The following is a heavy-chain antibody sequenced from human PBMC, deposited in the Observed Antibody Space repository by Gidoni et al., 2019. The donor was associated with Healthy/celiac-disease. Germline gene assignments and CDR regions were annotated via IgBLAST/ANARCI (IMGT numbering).Heavy chain of an antibody. V-gene: IGHV3-53*04. CDR2: IYSGGST. D-gene: IGHD1-26*01. J-gene: IGHJ4*02. CDR1: GFTVSSNY. Sequence: EVQRVESGGGLVQPGGSLRLACAAAGFTVSSNYMSWVRQGPGKGLAWVSVIYSGGSTYSADSVQGRFTISRPNSKISLYLQMTSLRAEDTAVYYCARERSCAIDYWGQGTLVTVSS. CDR3: ARERSCAIDY.